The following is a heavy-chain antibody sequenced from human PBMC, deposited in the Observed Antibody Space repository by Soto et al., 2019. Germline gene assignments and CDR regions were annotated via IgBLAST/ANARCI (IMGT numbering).Heavy chain of an antibody. Sequence: EVQLLESGGGLVQPGGSLRLSCAASGFTFSSYAMSWVRQAPGKRLEWVSAISGSGGSTYYADSVKGRFTISRDNSKNTLYLQMNSLRAEDTAVYYCAKATTVTWYYFDYWGQGTLVTVSS. CDR1: GFTFSSYA. D-gene: IGHD4-17*01. V-gene: IGHV3-23*01. CDR2: ISGSGGST. CDR3: AKATTVTWYYFDY. J-gene: IGHJ4*02.